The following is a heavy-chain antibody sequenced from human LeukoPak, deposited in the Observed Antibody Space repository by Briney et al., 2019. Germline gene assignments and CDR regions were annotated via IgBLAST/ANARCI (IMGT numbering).Heavy chain of an antibody. D-gene: IGHD2-2*01. CDR1: GGSISSGDYY. V-gene: IGHV4-30-4*08. J-gene: IGHJ3*02. Sequence: NPSETLSLTCTVAGGSISSGDYYWSWIRQPPGKGLEWIGYIYYSGSTYYNPSLKSRVTITVDTSKNQFSLKLSSVTAADTAVYYCARFPLGYCSSTSCLSDAFDIWGQGTMVTVSS. CDR2: IYYSGST. CDR3: ARFPLGYCSSTSCLSDAFDI.